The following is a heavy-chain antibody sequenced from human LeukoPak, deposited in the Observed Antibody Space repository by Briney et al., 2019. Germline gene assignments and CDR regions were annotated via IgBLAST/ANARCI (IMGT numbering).Heavy chain of an antibody. CDR1: GFTFGSYA. J-gene: IGHJ5*02. Sequence: GGSLRLSCAASGFTFGSYAMSWVRQAPGKGLEWVSSNSGSGTNTYYADSVKGRFTISRDNSRNLLFLQMSSLRVEDTAVYYCAKRRHYYGSGDYYRDPWGQGTLVTVSS. CDR3: AKRRHYYGSGDYYRDP. V-gene: IGHV3-23*01. D-gene: IGHD3-10*01. CDR2: NSGSGTNT.